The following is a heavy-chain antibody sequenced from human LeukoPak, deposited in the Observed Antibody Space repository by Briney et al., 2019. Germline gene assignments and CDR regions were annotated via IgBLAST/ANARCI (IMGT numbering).Heavy chain of an antibody. D-gene: IGHD3-3*01. J-gene: IGHJ4*02. CDR1: GGAVISTNW. Sequence: SGTLSLTCGVSGGAVISTNWWTWVRQPRGKGLEWIGEVHLDGRTNYNPSLESRLTISVDLSENHVSLKLTSVTAADTAVYYCAREGGFYRPLDYSGQGTLVTVSS. CDR3: AREGGFYRPLDY. V-gene: IGHV4-4*02. CDR2: VHLDGRT.